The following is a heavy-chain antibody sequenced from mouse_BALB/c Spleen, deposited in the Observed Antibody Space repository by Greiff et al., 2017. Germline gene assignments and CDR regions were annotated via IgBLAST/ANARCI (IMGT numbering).Heavy chain of an antibody. CDR3: ARESYGGYEFAWFAY. V-gene: IGHV1-9*01. Sequence: QVQLQQSGAELMKPGASVKISCKATGYTFSSYWIEWVKQRPGHGLEWIGEILPGSGSTNYNEKFKGKATFTADTSSNTAYMQLSSLTSEDSAVYYCARESYGGYEFAWFAYWGQGTLVTVSA. CDR2: ILPGSGST. CDR1: GYTFSSYW. J-gene: IGHJ3*01. D-gene: IGHD2-2*01.